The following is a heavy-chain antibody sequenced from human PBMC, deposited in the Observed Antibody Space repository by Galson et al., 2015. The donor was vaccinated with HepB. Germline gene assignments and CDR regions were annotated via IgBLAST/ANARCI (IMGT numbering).Heavy chain of an antibody. Sequence: SVKVSCKASGYTFTSYAMHWVRQAPGQRLEWMGWINAGNGNTKYSQKFQGRVTITRDTSASTAYMELSSLRSEDTAVYYCAREGETTVTTLDYWGQGTLVTVPS. CDR2: INAGNGNT. CDR1: GYTFTSYA. J-gene: IGHJ4*02. CDR3: AREGETTVTTLDY. D-gene: IGHD4-17*01. V-gene: IGHV1-3*01.